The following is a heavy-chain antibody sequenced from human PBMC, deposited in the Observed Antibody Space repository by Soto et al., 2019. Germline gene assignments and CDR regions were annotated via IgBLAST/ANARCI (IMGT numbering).Heavy chain of an antibody. Sequence: QVQLVQSGAEVKKPGSSVKVSCKASGGTFSSYAISWVRQAPGQGLEWMGGIIPIFGTANNAQKFQGRVTITAYESMSAAYMELSSLRSEDTAVYYCASHGITGTWVYYYGMDVWGQGTTVTVSS. CDR1: GGTFSSYA. CDR3: ASHGITGTWVYYYGMDV. CDR2: IIPIFGTA. D-gene: IGHD1-7*01. J-gene: IGHJ6*02. V-gene: IGHV1-69*12.